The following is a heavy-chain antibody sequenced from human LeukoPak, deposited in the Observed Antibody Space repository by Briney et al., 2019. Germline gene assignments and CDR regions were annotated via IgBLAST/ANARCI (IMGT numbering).Heavy chain of an antibody. D-gene: IGHD6-19*01. Sequence: ETGGSLRLSCAASGFTFSSYAMSWVCQAPGKGLEWVSGIRRSGGSTYYADSVKGRFTISRDNSKNTLYLQMNSLRAEDTAVYYCAKDSPDVYGSGWNYFDYWGQGTLVTVSS. CDR2: IRRSGGST. CDR1: GFTFSSYA. J-gene: IGHJ4*02. V-gene: IGHV3-23*01. CDR3: AKDSPDVYGSGWNYFDY.